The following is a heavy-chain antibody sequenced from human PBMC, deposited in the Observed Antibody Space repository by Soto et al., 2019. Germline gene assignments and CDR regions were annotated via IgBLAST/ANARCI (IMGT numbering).Heavy chain of an antibody. J-gene: IGHJ4*02. CDR2: ISYDGSNK. CDR3: AKDHGDY. V-gene: IGHV3-30*18. Sequence: HPGGSLRLSCAASGFTFSSYGMHWVRQAPGKGLEWVAVISYDGSNKYYADSVKGRFTISRDNSKNTLYLQMNSLRAEDTAVYYCAKDHGDYWGQGTLVTVSS. CDR1: GFTFSSYG.